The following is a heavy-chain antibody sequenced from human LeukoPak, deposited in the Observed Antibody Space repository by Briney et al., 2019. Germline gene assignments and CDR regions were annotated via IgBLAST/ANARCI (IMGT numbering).Heavy chain of an antibody. Sequence: SVKVSCKASGGTFSSYAISWVRQAPGQGLEWMGGIIPIFGTANYAQKSRGRVTITADKSTSTAYMELSSLRSEDTAVYYCARHESSGYIGDYYYYMDVWGKGTTVTVAS. J-gene: IGHJ6*03. CDR3: ARHESSGYIGDYYYYMDV. CDR2: IIPIFGTA. V-gene: IGHV1-69*06. CDR1: GGTFSSYA. D-gene: IGHD3-22*01.